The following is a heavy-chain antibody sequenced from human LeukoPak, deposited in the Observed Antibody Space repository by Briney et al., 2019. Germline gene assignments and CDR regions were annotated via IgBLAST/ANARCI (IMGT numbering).Heavy chain of an antibody. CDR2: ICYSGST. V-gene: IGHV4-59*01. Sequence: PSETLSLTCTVSGGSICSYYWSWIRQPPGKGLEWIGYICYSGSTNYNPSLKSRVTISVDTSKNQFSPKLSSVTAADTPVYYCAREALLAVGDPASSGFDYWGQGTLVTVSS. D-gene: IGHD6-19*01. CDR3: AREALLAVGDPASSGFDY. CDR1: GGSICSYY. J-gene: IGHJ4*02.